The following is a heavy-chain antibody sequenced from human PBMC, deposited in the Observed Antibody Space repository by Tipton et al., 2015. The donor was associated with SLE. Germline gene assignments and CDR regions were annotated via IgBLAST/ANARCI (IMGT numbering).Heavy chain of an antibody. CDR3: ARAARGSSASGFDI. Sequence: SLRLSCAASGFAFSNYAMNWVRQAPGKGLEWISYITISGSTIYYTDSAKGRFTISRDNAKNSLYLQMNSLTAEDTAIYYCARAARGSSASGFDIWGQGTMVTVSS. J-gene: IGHJ3*02. V-gene: IGHV3-48*03. D-gene: IGHD6-6*01. CDR2: ITISGSTI. CDR1: GFAFSNYA.